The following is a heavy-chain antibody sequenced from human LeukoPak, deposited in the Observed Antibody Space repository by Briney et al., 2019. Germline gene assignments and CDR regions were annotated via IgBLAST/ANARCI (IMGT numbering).Heavy chain of an antibody. V-gene: IGHV4-34*01. CDR3: ARAADYGAFDI. J-gene: IGHJ3*02. CDR2: INHSGST. CDR1: GGSFSGYY. Sequence: SETLSLTCAVYGGSFSGYYWSWIRQPPGKGLEWIGEINHSGSTNYNPFLKSRVTISVDTSKNQFSLKLSSVTAADTAVYYCARAADYGAFDIWGQGTMVTVSS. D-gene: IGHD4-17*01.